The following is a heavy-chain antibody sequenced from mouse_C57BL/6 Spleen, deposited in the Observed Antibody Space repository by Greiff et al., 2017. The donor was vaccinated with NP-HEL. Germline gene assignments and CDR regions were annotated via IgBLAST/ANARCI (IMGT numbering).Heavy chain of an antibody. J-gene: IGHJ3*01. Sequence: EVQVVESGGGLVKPGGSLKLSCAASGFTFSSYTMSWVRQTPEKRLEWVATISGGGGNTYYPDSVKGRFTISRDNAKNTLYLQMSSLRSEDTALYYCARQNYYGLAWFAYWGQGTLVTVSA. CDR3: ARQNYYGLAWFAY. CDR2: ISGGGGNT. V-gene: IGHV5-9*01. D-gene: IGHD2-1*01. CDR1: GFTFSSYT.